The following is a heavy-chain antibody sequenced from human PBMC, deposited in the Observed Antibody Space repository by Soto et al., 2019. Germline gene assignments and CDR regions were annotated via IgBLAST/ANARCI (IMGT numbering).Heavy chain of an antibody. V-gene: IGHV1-18*01. D-gene: IGHD3-10*01. Sequence: QVQLVQSEAEVKKPGASVKVSCKASGYMFNTYGITWVRQAPGQGLEWMGWISAYNGNIDYAQNLQGRVTMTIDTSTSTAYMELRSLRSDDTAVYYCARTYGSGSYFLPFEYWGQGTLVSVSS. CDR3: ARTYGSGSYFLPFEY. CDR1: GYMFNTYG. J-gene: IGHJ4*02. CDR2: ISAYNGNI.